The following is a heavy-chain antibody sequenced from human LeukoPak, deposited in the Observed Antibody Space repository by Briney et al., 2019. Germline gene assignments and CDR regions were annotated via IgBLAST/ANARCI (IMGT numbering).Heavy chain of an antibody. CDR1: GLTFSTYA. CDR3: ARGLRYFDY. V-gene: IGHV3-33*01. Sequence: GGSLRLSCAASGLTFSTYAMHWVRQAPGKGLEWVAVIWSDGSNKNYEDSVKGRFTISRDNSKNTLFLQMNSLRAEDTAVYYCARGLRYFDYWGQGTLVTVS. D-gene: IGHD5-12*01. CDR2: IWSDGSNK. J-gene: IGHJ4*02.